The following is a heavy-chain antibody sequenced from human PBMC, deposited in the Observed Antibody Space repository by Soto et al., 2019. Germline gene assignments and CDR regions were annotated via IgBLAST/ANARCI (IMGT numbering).Heavy chain of an antibody. CDR1: GGTFSIYA. V-gene: IGHV1-69*13. D-gene: IGHD4-4*01. CDR3: AREMTTVPYYGLAG. Sequence: SVKVSCKASGGTFSIYAISWVLQAPGQGLEWMGGIIPIFGTANYAQKFQGRVTITADESTSTAYMELSSLRSEDTAVYYWAREMTTVPYYGLAGWGQGTTVPVAS. CDR2: IIPIFGTA. J-gene: IGHJ6*02.